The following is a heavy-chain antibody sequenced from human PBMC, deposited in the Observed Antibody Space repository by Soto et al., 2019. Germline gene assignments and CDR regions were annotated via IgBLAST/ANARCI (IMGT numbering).Heavy chain of an antibody. CDR3: ARVPDESSGPFY. D-gene: IGHD3-22*01. J-gene: IGHJ4*02. CDR1: GGSFSSGGYY. Sequence: QVQLQESGPGLVKPSQTLSLTCTVSGGSFSSGGYYWSWIRQHPGKGLEWIGYIYYSGSTYYNPSLKSRVSISLDTSKNQFSLRLSSVTAADTAVYYCARVPDESSGPFYWGQGTLVTVSS. V-gene: IGHV4-31*03. CDR2: IYYSGST.